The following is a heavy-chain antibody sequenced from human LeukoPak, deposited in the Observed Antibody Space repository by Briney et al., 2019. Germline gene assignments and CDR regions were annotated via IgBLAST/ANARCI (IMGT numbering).Heavy chain of an antibody. CDR3: ARGRESYYYYMDV. Sequence: KPSETLSLTCAVSGYSISSGYYWGWIRQPPGKGLEWIGSIYHSGSTYYNPSLKSRVTISVDTSKNQFSLKLSSVTAADTAVYYCARGRESYYYYMDVWGKGTTVTVSS. D-gene: IGHD5-24*01. J-gene: IGHJ6*03. CDR2: IYHSGST. CDR1: GYSISSGYY. V-gene: IGHV4-38-2*01.